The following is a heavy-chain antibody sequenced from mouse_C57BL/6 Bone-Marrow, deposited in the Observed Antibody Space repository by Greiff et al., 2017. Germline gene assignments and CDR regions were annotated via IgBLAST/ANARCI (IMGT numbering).Heavy chain of an antibody. J-gene: IGHJ2*01. V-gene: IGHV14-4*01. D-gene: IGHD2-3*01. CDR1: GFNIKDDY. Sequence: VQLQQSGAELVRPGASVKLSCTASGFNIKDDYMHWVKQRPEQGLEWIGWIDPENGDTEYASKFQGKATITADTSSNTAYLPLSSLTSEDTAVYYCHGPRWLRDFDYWGQGTTLTVSS. CDR2: IDPENGDT. CDR3: HGPRWLRDFDY.